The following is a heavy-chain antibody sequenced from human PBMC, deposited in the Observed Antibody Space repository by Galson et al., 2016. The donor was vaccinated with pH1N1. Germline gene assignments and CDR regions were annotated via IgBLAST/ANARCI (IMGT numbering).Heavy chain of an antibody. Sequence: SLRLSCAASGFTFSASAMHWVRQAPGKGLEYVSVIGSNERTTYYADSVNGRFTISRDNSKNTVYLQMGSLRAEDMAVYYCTRDAGGYSYFDYWGRGTLVTVSS. V-gene: IGHV3-64*02. D-gene: IGHD1-26*01. J-gene: IGHJ4*02. CDR1: GFTFSASA. CDR3: TRDAGGYSYFDY. CDR2: IGSNERTT.